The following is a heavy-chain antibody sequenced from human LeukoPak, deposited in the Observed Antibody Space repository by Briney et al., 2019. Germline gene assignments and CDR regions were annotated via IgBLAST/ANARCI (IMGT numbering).Heavy chain of an antibody. V-gene: IGHV3-23*01. CDR1: GFTFSSYA. CDR3: SKDAHISSSTG. CDR2: ISAGGYNT. J-gene: IGHJ4*02. Sequence: GGSLRLSCAASGFTFSSYAMTWVRQAPGKGLEWVSSISAGGYNTYYADSVRGRFTISRDKSKNALYLQMNSLRAEDTAVYYCSKDAHISSSTGWGQGTLVTDSS. D-gene: IGHD6-13*01.